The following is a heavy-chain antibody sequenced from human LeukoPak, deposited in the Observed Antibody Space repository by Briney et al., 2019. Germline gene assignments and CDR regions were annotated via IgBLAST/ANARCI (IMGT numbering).Heavy chain of an antibody. CDR2: ISYDGSNK. J-gene: IGHJ4*02. D-gene: IGHD3-9*01. V-gene: IGHV3-30*04. Sequence: PGRSLRLSCAASGFTFSRYGMHWVRQAPGKGLEWVAVISYDGSNKKNADSVKGRITISRDNSKNTLYLQMNSLRAEDTAVYYCAKGRRIDILTGYRVGYFDYWGQGTLVTVSS. CDR3: AKGRRIDILTGYRVGYFDY. CDR1: GFTFSRYG.